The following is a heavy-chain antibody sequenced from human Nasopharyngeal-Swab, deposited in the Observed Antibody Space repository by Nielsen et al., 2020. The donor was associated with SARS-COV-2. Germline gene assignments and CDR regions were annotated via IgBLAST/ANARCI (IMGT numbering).Heavy chain of an antibody. Sequence: GESLKISCAASGFTFSSYSMNWVRQAPGKGLEWVSYISSSSSTIYYADSVKGRFTISRDNSKNTLYLQMNSLRAEDTAVYYCAKDYYDFWSGPDYWGQGTLVTVSS. V-gene: IGHV3-48*01. CDR2: ISSSSSTI. CDR1: GFTFSSYS. D-gene: IGHD3-3*01. CDR3: AKDYYDFWSGPDY. J-gene: IGHJ4*02.